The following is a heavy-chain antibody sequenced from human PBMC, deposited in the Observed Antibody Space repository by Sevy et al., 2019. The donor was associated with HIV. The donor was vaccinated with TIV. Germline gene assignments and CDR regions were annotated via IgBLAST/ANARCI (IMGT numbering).Heavy chain of an antibody. Sequence: ASVKVSCKASGYTFIDYYIHWVRQAPGQALEWMGRINPNSGATNYAQKFQDRVTMTRDTSISTSYMELRRLRSDDTAVYYCAREDYYDASGGWVDPWGQGTLLTVSS. CDR3: AREDYYDASGGWVDP. CDR1: GYTFIDYY. D-gene: IGHD3-22*01. J-gene: IGHJ5*02. V-gene: IGHV1-2*06. CDR2: INPNSGAT.